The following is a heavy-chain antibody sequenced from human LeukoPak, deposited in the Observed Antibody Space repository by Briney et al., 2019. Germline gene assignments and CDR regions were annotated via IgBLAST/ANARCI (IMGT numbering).Heavy chain of an antibody. CDR3: AKKRSGSNYPFDY. CDR2: SKDKANRYTT. V-gene: IGHV3-72*01. Sequence: GGSLRLSCAASGFTFSDHHMDRVRQAPGKGLEWVGRSKDKANRYTTEYAASVKGRFTISRDDSKKSVHLQMNSLKTEDTAVYYCAKKRSGSNYPFDYWGQGTLVTVSS. J-gene: IGHJ4*02. D-gene: IGHD1-26*01. CDR1: GFTFSDHH.